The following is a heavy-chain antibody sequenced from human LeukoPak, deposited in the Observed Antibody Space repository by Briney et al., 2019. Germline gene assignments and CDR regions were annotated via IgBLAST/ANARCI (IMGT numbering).Heavy chain of an antibody. CDR2: IFGSGGSP. Sequence: PGGSLRLSCEASGFSFGSHAIYWLRQAPGKGLEWVAGIFGSGGSPHYADPVKGRFTISRDNSRNTVYLQINSLRAEDTAVYYCGKTTVGYSSGQKPAWPVDYWGQGTLVTVSS. V-gene: IGHV3-23*01. D-gene: IGHD5-18*01. CDR3: GKTTVGYSSGQKPAWPVDY. J-gene: IGHJ4*02. CDR1: GFSFGSHA.